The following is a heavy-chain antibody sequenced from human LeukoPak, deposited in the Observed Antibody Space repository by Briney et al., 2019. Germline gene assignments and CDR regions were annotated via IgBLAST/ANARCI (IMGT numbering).Heavy chain of an antibody. CDR2: IKQDGSEK. V-gene: IGHV3-7*01. Sequence: GGSLRLSCAASGFTFSSYWMSWVRQAPGKGLEWVANIKQDGSEKYYVDSVKGRFTISRDNAKNSLYLQMNSLRAEDTAVYYCARLLSWDTMVRGWWFDPWGQGTLVTVSS. D-gene: IGHD3-10*01. CDR3: ARLLSWDTMVRGWWFDP. J-gene: IGHJ5*02. CDR1: GFTFSSYW.